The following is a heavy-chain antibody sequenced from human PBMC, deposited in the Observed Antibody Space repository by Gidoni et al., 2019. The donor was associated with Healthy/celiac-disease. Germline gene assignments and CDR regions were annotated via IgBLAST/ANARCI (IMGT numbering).Heavy chain of an antibody. CDR2: IFSNAEK. CDR3: ARIVNRSLPPYSSSSVWFDP. CDR1: GFSLSNARMG. Sequence: QVTLKESGPVLVKPTETLTLTCTVSGFSLSNARMGVSWIRQPPGKALEWLAHIFSNAEKSYSTSLKSRLTISKDTSKSQVVLTMTNMDPVDTATYYCARIVNRSLPPYSSSSVWFDPWGQGTLVTVSS. V-gene: IGHV2-26*01. D-gene: IGHD6-6*01. J-gene: IGHJ5*02.